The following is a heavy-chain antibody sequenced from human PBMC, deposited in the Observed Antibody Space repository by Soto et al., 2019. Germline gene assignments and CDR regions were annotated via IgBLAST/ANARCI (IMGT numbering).Heavy chain of an antibody. CDR3: ARDGDGYNRVAFDI. V-gene: IGHV3-7*04. J-gene: IGHJ3*02. CDR2: IKEDGTEI. Sequence: EVQLVESWGGLVQPGGSLRLSCEASGLTFSSYWMSWVRQAPGKGLEWVAIIKEDGTEIYYVDSVKGRFTISRDNAKNSLYLQMNSLRAEDTAVYYCARDGDGYNRVAFDIWGQGTMVTVSS. CDR1: GLTFSSYW. D-gene: IGHD5-12*01.